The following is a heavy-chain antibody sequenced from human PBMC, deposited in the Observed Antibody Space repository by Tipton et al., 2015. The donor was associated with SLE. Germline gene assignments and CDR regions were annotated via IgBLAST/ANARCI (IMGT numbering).Heavy chain of an antibody. CDR2: INYSGST. CDR3: ARDTGNDAFDI. D-gene: IGHD3-10*01. J-gene: IGHJ3*02. Sequence: TLSLTCTVSGGSISSYYWSWIRQPPGKGLEWIGYINYSGSTNYNPSLKSRVTISIDTSKSHFSLKFSSVTAADTAVYYCARDTGNDAFDIWGQGTMVTVSS. V-gene: IGHV4-59*01. CDR1: GGSISSYY.